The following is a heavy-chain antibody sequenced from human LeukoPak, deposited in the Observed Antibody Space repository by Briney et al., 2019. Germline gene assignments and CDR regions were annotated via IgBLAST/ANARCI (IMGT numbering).Heavy chain of an antibody. CDR3: ARPQWLGFMDV. V-gene: IGHV3-21*01. J-gene: IGHJ6*02. Sequence: GGSLRLSCAASGFTFSSYSMNWVRQAPGKGLEWVSSISSSSSYIYYADSVKGRFTISRDNAKNSLYLQMNSLRAEDTAVYYCARPQWLGFMDVWGQGTTVTVSS. CDR2: ISSSSSYI. D-gene: IGHD6-19*01. CDR1: GFTFSSYS.